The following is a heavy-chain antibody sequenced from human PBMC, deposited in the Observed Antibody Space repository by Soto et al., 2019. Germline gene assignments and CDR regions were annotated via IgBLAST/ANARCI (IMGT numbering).Heavy chain of an antibody. CDR3: ARWYSSSWYHWFDP. D-gene: IGHD6-13*01. V-gene: IGHV1-69*13. CDR2: IIPIFGTA. CDR1: GGTFSSYA. Sequence: GASVKVSCKASGGTFSSYAISWVRQAPGQGLEWMGGIIPIFGTANYAQKFQGRVTITADESTSTAYMELSSLRSKDTAVYYCARWYSSSWYHWFDPWGQGTLVTVSS. J-gene: IGHJ5*02.